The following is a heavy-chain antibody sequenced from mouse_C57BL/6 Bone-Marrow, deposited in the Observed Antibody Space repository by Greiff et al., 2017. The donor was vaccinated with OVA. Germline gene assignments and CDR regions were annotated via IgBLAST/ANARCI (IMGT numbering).Heavy chain of an antibody. CDR1: GYSITSGYY. Sequence: EVQLQESGPGLVKPSQSLSLTCSVTGYSITSGYYWNWIRQFPGNKLEWMGYISYDGSNNYNPSLKNRISITRDTSKNQFFLKLNSVTTEDTATYYCACAYYDIYWGKGTTLTVSS. J-gene: IGHJ2*01. CDR3: ACAYYDIY. CDR2: ISYDGSN. D-gene: IGHD2-4*01. V-gene: IGHV3-6*01.